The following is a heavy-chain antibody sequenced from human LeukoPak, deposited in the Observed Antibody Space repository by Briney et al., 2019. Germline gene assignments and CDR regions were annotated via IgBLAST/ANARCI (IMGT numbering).Heavy chain of an antibody. J-gene: IGHJ5*02. CDR3: AKDLAPPYYDFWSGYYREWFDP. CDR2: ISSSSSTI. D-gene: IGHD3-3*01. Sequence: GGSLRLSCAASGFTFSSYAMHWVRQAPGKGLEWVSYISSSSSTIYYADSVKGRFTISRDNAKNSLYLQMNSLRAEDTAVYYCAKDLAPPYYDFWSGYYREWFDPWGQGTLVTVSS. V-gene: IGHV3-48*01. CDR1: GFTFSSYA.